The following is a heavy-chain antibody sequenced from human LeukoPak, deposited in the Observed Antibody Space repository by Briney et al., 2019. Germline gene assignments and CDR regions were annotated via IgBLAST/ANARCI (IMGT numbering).Heavy chain of an antibody. J-gene: IGHJ4*02. Sequence: KPSETLSLTCTVSGGSISSSSYYWGWIRQPPGKGLEWIGSIYYSGSTYYNPSLKSRVAISVDTSKNQFSLKLSSVTAADTAVYYCARDAPPYYYDSSGYSGFDYWGQGTLVTVSS. CDR1: GGSISSSSYY. CDR2: IYYSGST. CDR3: ARDAPPYYYDSSGYSGFDY. V-gene: IGHV4-39*07. D-gene: IGHD3-22*01.